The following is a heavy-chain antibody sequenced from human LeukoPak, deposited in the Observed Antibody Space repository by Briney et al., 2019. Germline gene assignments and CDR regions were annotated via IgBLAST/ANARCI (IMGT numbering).Heavy chain of an antibody. CDR2: ISGTGGST. CDR3: AKLGDILTGYPYYFDC. V-gene: IGHV3-23*01. J-gene: IGHJ4*02. Sequence: GGSLRLSCVASAFTFSSYDMSWVRQAPGKGLEWVSAISGTGGSTYYADSVKGRFTISRDNSKNTLYLQMNSLRAEDTAVYYCAKLGDILTGYPYYFDCWGQGTLVTVSS. D-gene: IGHD3-9*01. CDR1: AFTFSSYD.